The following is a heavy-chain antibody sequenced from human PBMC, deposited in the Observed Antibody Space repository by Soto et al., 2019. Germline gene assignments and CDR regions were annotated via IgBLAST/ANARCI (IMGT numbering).Heavy chain of an antibody. Sequence: EVQLLESGGGLEQPGGSLRLSCAVSGFTFSSFAMTWVRQAPGKGLQWVSGISVAGISTYYTASVKGRFTISRDNSKNTLYLQMTSLRVEDTAGYFCAREVWRTVTTEVSDHYYYDGMDVWGQGTTVTVSS. D-gene: IGHD4-17*01. CDR2: ISVAGIST. CDR1: GFTFSSFA. J-gene: IGHJ6*02. CDR3: AREVWRTVTTEVSDHYYYDGMDV. V-gene: IGHV3-23*01.